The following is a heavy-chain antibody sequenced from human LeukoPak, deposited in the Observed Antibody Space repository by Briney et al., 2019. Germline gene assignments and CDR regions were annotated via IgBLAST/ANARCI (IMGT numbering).Heavy chain of an antibody. CDR3: ARDVMPYYYDSSGYSGNYPGY. D-gene: IGHD3-22*01. CDR2: FDPEDGET. CDR1: GYTLTELS. J-gene: IGHJ4*02. V-gene: IGHV1-24*01. Sequence: GASVKVSCKVSGYTLTELSMHWVRQAPGKGLEWMGGFDPEDGETIYAQKFQGRVTMTEDTSTDTAYMELRSLRSDDTAVYYCARDVMPYYYDSSGYSGNYPGYWGQGTLVTVSS.